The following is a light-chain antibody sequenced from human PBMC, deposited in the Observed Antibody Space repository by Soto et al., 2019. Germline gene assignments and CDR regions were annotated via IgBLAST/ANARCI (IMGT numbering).Light chain of an antibody. CDR1: KNDIGLYDF. Sequence: QSALTQPPSASGSPGQSVTISCTGTKNDIGLYDFVSWYQHHPGKAPRLIIYEVVQRPSGVPDRFSGSKSGNTASLTVSGLQAADEADYFCKSYAGSNTYAFGSGTKVTVL. J-gene: IGLJ1*01. CDR2: EVV. V-gene: IGLV2-8*01. CDR3: KSYAGSNTYA.